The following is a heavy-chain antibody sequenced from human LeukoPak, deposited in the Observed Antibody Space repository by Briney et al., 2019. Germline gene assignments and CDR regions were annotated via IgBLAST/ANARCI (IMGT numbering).Heavy chain of an antibody. D-gene: IGHD2-21*02. J-gene: IGHJ4*02. Sequence: GGSLRLSCAASGFTFTTYWMTWVRQAPGKGLEWVANIKQDGSDKYYVDSVKGRFTISRDNSKNTLYLQMNSLRAEDTAVYYCAKALAPVVVTATPLDYWGQGTLVTVSS. CDR1: GFTFTTYW. CDR2: IKQDGSDK. CDR3: AKALAPVVVTATPLDY. V-gene: IGHV3-7*01.